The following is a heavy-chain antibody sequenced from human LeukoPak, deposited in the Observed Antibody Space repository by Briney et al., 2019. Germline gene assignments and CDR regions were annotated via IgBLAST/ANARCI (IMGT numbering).Heavy chain of an antibody. CDR1: GGTFSSYA. V-gene: IGHV1-69*01. Sequence: SVKVSCKASGGTFSSYAISWVRQAPGQGLEWMGGIIPIFGTANYAQKFQGRVTITADESTSKAYMELSSLRSEDTAVYYCARDGTSLEAYNWFDPWGQGTLVTVSS. J-gene: IGHJ5*02. CDR2: IIPIFGTA. CDR3: ARDGTSLEAYNWFDP. D-gene: IGHD2-2*01.